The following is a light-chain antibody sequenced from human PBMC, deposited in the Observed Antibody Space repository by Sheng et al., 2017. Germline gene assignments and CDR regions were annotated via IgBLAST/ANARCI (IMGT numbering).Light chain of an antibody. V-gene: IGLV1-51*02. CDR2: ENN. Sequence: QSVLTQPPSVSAAPGQRVTISCSGSSSNIGKNFVSWYQQLPGTAPKVLIYENNKRPLGIPDRFSGSKSGTSATLGITGLQTGDEADYYCGTWDSRLSGGRVLGGGTKLTVL. CDR1: SSNIGKNF. J-gene: IGLJ2*01. CDR3: GTWDSRLSGGRV.